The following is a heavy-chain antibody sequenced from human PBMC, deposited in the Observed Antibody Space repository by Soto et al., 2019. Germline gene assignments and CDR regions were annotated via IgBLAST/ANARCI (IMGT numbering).Heavy chain of an antibody. V-gene: IGHV1-3*01. D-gene: IGHD2-15*01. CDR2: INAGNGNT. J-gene: IGHJ4*02. Sequence: GASVKVSCKASGYTFTSYAMHWVRQAPGQRLEWMGWINAGNGNTKYSQKFQGRVTITRDTSASTAYMELSSLRSEDTAVYYCARDARGGNPYYFDYWGQGTLVTFSS. CDR3: ARDARGGNPYYFDY. CDR1: GYTFTSYA.